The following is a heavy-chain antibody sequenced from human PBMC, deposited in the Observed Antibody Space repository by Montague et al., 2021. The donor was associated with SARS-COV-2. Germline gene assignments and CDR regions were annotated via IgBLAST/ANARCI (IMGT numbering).Heavy chain of an antibody. CDR2: IHYRGST. CDR1: DDSINNKTYF. V-gene: IGHV4-39*07. Sequence: SETLSLTCTVSDDSINNKTYFWDWIRQPPGKGLEWIGSIHYRGSTHYNPSLKSRVTISVDTSKNQFSLKLSSVTAADTAVYYCARVRYYGSGTSLGMDVWGQGTTVTVSS. D-gene: IGHD3-10*01. CDR3: ARVRYYGSGTSLGMDV. J-gene: IGHJ6*02.